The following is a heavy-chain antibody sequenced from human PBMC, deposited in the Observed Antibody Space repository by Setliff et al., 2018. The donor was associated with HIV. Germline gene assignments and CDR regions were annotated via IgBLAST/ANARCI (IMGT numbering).Heavy chain of an antibody. D-gene: IGHD6-25*01. Sequence: PGGSLRLSCAASGFTFSDYYMSWIRQAPGKGLEWVSTIYSDGSTYHRDSVKGRFTLSRDNSKNTVYLQVGSLRPDDTAMYYCARSRPYNSALDYWGQGTLVTVSS. J-gene: IGHJ4*02. CDR3: ARSRPYNSALDY. CDR1: GFTFSDYY. CDR2: IYSDGST. V-gene: IGHV3-66*02.